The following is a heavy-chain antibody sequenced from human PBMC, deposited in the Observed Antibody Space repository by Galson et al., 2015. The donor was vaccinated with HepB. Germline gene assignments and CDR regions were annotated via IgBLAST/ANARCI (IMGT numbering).Heavy chain of an antibody. Sequence: PALVKPTQTLTLTCTFSGFSLSTSGMCVSWIRQPPGKALEWLARIDWDDDKYYSTSLKTRLTISKDTSKNQVVLTMTNMDPVDTATYYCAAGYPRIMITFGGVIGGSRTDGMDVWGQGTTVTVSS. V-gene: IGHV2-70*11. D-gene: IGHD3-16*01. J-gene: IGHJ6*02. CDR3: AAGYPRIMITFGGVIGGSRTDGMDV. CDR2: IDWDDDK. CDR1: GFSLSTSGMC.